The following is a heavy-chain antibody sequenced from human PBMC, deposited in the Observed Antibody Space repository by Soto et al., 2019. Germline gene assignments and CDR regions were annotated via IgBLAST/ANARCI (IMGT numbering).Heavy chain of an antibody. CDR1: GFTFSSYS. V-gene: IGHV3-48*01. J-gene: IGHJ5*02. D-gene: IGHD3-3*01. CDR3: ARDPGGYYDFWSGYYSP. CDR2: ISSSSSTI. Sequence: EVQLVESGGGLVQPGGSLRLSCAASGFTFSSYSMNWVRQAPGKGLEWVSYISSSSSTIYYADSVKGRFTISRDNAKHSLYLQMNSLRAEDTAVYYCARDPGGYYDFWSGYYSPWGQGTLVTVSS.